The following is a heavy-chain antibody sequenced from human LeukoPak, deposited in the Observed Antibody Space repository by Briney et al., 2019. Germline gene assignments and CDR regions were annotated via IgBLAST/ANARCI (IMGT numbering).Heavy chain of an antibody. Sequence: ASVKVSCKASGYSFTSYGISWVRQAPGQGLEWMGWISAYNGNRNYAQKFQGRVTMTTDTSTSTADMELRSLRSDDTAVYYCARNLVEYSSSWSYGTGVWGQGTTVTVSS. J-gene: IGHJ6*02. CDR3: ARNLVEYSSSWSYGTGV. V-gene: IGHV1-18*01. CDR2: ISAYNGNR. D-gene: IGHD6-13*01. CDR1: GYSFTSYG.